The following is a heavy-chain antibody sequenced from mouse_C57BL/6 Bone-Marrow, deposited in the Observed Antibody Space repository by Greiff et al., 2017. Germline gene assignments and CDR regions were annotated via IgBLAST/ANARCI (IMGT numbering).Heavy chain of an antibody. Sequence: QVQLQQSGAELVRPGTSVKVSCKASGYAFTNYLIEWVKQRPGQGLEWIGVINPGSGGTNYNEKFKGKATMTADKSSSTADMQLSSLTSEDAAVCFCARTLLRGMDYWGQGTSVTVSS. CDR3: ARTLLRGMDY. CDR2: INPGSGGT. J-gene: IGHJ4*01. D-gene: IGHD1-1*01. V-gene: IGHV1-54*01. CDR1: GYAFTNYL.